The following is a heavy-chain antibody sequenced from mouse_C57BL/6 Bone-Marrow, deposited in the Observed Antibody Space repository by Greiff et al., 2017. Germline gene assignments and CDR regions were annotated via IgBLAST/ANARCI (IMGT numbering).Heavy chain of an antibody. CDR1: GFTFSSYG. Sequence: DVTLVESGGDLVTPGGSLKLSCAASGFTFSSYGLSWVRQTPDKRLEWVATISSGGSYTYYPDSVKGRFTISRDNAKNTLYLQMSSLKSDDTAMYYCARHVTGTYFDVWGTGTTVTVSS. D-gene: IGHD4-1*01. J-gene: IGHJ1*03. V-gene: IGHV5-6*02. CDR3: ARHVTGTYFDV. CDR2: ISSGGSYT.